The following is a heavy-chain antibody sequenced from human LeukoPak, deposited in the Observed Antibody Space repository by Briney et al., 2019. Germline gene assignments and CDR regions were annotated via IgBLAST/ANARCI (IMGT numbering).Heavy chain of an antibody. J-gene: IGHJ4*02. Sequence: SETLSLTCTVSGGSISSYYWSWIRQPPGKGLEWIGYIYYSGITNYNPSLKSRVTISVDTFKNQLSLKVTSVTAADTAVYYCARDSSAWKGYFDYWGQGTLVTVSS. V-gene: IGHV4-59*01. CDR2: IYYSGIT. D-gene: IGHD6-19*01. CDR1: GGSISSYY. CDR3: ARDSSAWKGYFDY.